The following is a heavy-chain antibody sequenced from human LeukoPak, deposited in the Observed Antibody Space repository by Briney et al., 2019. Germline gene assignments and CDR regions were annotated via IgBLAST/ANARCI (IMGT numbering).Heavy chain of an antibody. CDR3: AGRVFDI. CDR2: IKEDGSEK. Sequence: GGSLRLSCAASGFTFRFYWMSWIRQAPGKGLEWVAAIKEDGSEKYYVDSVEGRFSISRDNAKNSLYLQTNSLRAEDTAVYYCAGRVFDIWGQGTMVTVSS. CDR1: GFTFRFYW. D-gene: IGHD2-15*01. V-gene: IGHV3-7*01. J-gene: IGHJ3*02.